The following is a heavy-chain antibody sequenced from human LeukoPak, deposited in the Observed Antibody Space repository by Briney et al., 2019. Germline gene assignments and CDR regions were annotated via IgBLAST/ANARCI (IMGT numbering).Heavy chain of an antibody. Sequence: PSETLSLTCTVSGGSISSSSYYWGWIRQLPGKGLEWIGSIYYSGSTYYNPSLKSRVTISVDTSKNQFSLKLSSVTAADTAVYYCARRSVDSSGQFDYWGQGTLVTVSS. D-gene: IGHD3-22*01. J-gene: IGHJ4*02. CDR3: ARRSVDSSGQFDY. CDR2: IYYSGST. CDR1: GGSISSSSYY. V-gene: IGHV4-39*01.